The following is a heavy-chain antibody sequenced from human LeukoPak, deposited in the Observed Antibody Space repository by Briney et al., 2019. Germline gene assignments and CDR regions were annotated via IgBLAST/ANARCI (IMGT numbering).Heavy chain of an antibody. J-gene: IGHJ4*02. CDR1: GGSISSGGYY. Sequence: PSETLSLTCTVSGGSISSGGYYWSWIRQHPGKGLEWIGYIYYSGSTYYNPSLKSRVTISVDTSKNQFSLKLSSVTAADTAVYYCARGWGYYYDSSGYSPVDYWGQGTLVTVSS. CDR2: IYYSGST. CDR3: ARGWGYYYDSSGYSPVDY. V-gene: IGHV4-31*03. D-gene: IGHD3-22*01.